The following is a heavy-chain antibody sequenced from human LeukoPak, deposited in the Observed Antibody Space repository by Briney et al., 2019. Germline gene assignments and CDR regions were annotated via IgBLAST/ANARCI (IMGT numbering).Heavy chain of an antibody. CDR1: GFTFSSYA. Sequence: GGSLRLSCAASGFTFSSYAMSWVRLAPGKGLEWVSAISGSGGSTYYADSVKGRFTISRDNSKNTLYLQMNSLRAEDTAVYYCAKKMIGAAAAPSFDYWGQGTLVTVSS. V-gene: IGHV3-23*01. J-gene: IGHJ4*02. CDR2: ISGSGGST. CDR3: AKKMIGAAAAPSFDY. D-gene: IGHD6-13*01.